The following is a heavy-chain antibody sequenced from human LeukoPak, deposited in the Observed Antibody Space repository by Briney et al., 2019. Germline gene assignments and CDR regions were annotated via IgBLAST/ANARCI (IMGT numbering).Heavy chain of an antibody. Sequence: GGSLRLSCAASGLTFSSYEMNWVRQAPGKGLEWVSYISSSGSTMYYADSVKGRFSISRDNAKNSLFLQMNSLRAEDTAVYYCARDESSGYSSRGVFDMWGQGTMVTVSS. V-gene: IGHV3-48*03. CDR1: GLTFSSYE. CDR3: ARDESSGYSSRGVFDM. D-gene: IGHD3-22*01. J-gene: IGHJ3*02. CDR2: ISSSGSTM.